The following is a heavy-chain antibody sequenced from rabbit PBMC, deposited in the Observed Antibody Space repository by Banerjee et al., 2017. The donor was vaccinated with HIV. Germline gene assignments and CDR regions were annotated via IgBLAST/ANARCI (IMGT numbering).Heavy chain of an antibody. CDR1: AFSFSSSDY. Sequence: QSLEESGGDLVKPGASLTLTCTASAFSFSSSDYMCWVRQAPGKGLEWISCIAGSSSGFAYSATWAKGRFIMSRTSSTTVTLQMTSLTAADTATYFCARDLAGVIGWNFNLWGQGTLVTVS. J-gene: IGHJ4*01. CDR3: ARDLAGVIGWNFNL. V-gene: IGHV1S40*01. CDR2: IAGSSSGFA. D-gene: IGHD4-1*01.